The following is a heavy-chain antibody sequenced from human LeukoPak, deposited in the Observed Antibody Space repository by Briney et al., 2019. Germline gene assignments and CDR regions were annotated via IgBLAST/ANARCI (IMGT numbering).Heavy chain of an antibody. J-gene: IGHJ4*02. D-gene: IGHD3-10*01. CDR2: ISHSGDTI. CDR1: GFTFSDYY. CDR3: ARDNMVREICFDY. V-gene: IGHV3-11*01. Sequence: VGSLRLSCAASGFTFSDYYMSWIRQAPGKGLERVSYISHSGDTIYYANSVKGRFTISRDNAKNSLYLQMNSLRVEDTAVYYCARDNMVREICFDYWGQGILVTVSS.